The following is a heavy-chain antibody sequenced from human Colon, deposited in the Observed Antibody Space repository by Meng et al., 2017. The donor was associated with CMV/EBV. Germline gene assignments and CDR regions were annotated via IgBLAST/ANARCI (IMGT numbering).Heavy chain of an antibody. Sequence: SETLSLTCTVSGDSISSYYWSWIRQPPGKGLEWIGYIYYSGSSNYNPSLKSRVTMSVDTSKNQFSLKVTSVTAADTAVYYCARESRGSGYDNWFDPWGQGPLVTVSS. J-gene: IGHJ5*02. D-gene: IGHD6-13*01. CDR2: IYYSGSS. CDR1: GDSISSYY. CDR3: ARESRGSGYDNWFDP. V-gene: IGHV4-59*01.